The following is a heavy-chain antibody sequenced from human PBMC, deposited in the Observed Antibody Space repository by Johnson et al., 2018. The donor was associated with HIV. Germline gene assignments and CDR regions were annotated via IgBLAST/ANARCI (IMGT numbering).Heavy chain of an antibody. CDR1: GFTFSSYG. J-gene: IGHJ3*02. CDR2: MSFDESNK. Sequence: QVQLVESGGGVVQPGRSLRLSCAASGFTFSSYGMHWVRQAPGKGLEWVAVMSFDESNKYYADSVKGRFTISRDNSKNTLYLQMNSLRADDTAVYYCTTARNRLWSSSGWTGFWAFDIWGQGTMVTVSS. D-gene: IGHD6-19*01. CDR3: TTARNRLWSSSGWTGFWAFDI. V-gene: IGHV3-30*03.